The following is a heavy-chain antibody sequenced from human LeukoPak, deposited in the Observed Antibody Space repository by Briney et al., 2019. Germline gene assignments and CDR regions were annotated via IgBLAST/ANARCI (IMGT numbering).Heavy chain of an antibody. Sequence: ASVKVSCKASGYTFTRYYMHWVRQAPGQGLEWMGIIDPSGGSTSYAQTFQGRVTMTRDTSTSTFYMELSSLRSEDTAVYYCARGRGIAAPGPRSLFDYWGQGTLVTVSS. CDR3: ARGRGIAAPGPRSLFDY. D-gene: IGHD6-13*01. CDR2: IDPSGGST. J-gene: IGHJ4*02. CDR1: GYTFTRYY. V-gene: IGHV1-46*01.